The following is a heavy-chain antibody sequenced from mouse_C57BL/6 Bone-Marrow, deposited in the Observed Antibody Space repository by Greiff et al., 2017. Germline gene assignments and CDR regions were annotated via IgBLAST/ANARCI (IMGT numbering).Heavy chain of an antibody. CDR1: GFNIKNTY. Sequence: VQLQQSVAELVRPGASVKLSCTASGFNIKNTYMHWVKQRPEQGLEWIGRIDPANGNTKYAPKFQGKATITADTSSNTAYLQLSSLTSEVTAIYYGAPYYYGSSPYWYFDVWGTGTTVTVSS. CDR2: IDPANGNT. J-gene: IGHJ1*03. D-gene: IGHD1-1*01. V-gene: IGHV14-3*01. CDR3: APYYYGSSPYWYFDV.